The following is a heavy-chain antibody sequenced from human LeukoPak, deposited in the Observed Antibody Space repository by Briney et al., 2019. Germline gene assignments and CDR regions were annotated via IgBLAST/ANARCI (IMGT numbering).Heavy chain of an antibody. CDR2: IWYDGSNK. D-gene: IGHD2/OR15-2a*01. J-gene: IGHJ2*01. Sequence: GRSLRLSCAASGFTFSSYGMHWVRQAPGKGLEWVAVIWYDGSNKYYPDSVQGRFTVSRDNSKNTLYLQVNSLRAEDTAVYYCARDRSMSGWYIDLWGRGTLVTVSS. V-gene: IGHV3-33*01. CDR3: ARDRSMSGWYIDL. CDR1: GFTFSSYG.